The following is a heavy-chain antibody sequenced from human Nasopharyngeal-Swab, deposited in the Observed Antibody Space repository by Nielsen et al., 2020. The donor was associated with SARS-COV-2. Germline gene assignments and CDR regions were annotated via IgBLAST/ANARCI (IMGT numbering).Heavy chain of an antibody. CDR1: GFTFNRYN. CDR3: AIDGLDYDFWSAYFMDV. CDR2: ISSSSSYI. V-gene: IGHV3-21*01. D-gene: IGHD3-3*01. Sequence: GESLKISCAASGFTFNRYNFNWVRQAPGKGLEWVSSISSSSSYIYYADSVKGRFTISRDNAKNSFSLQMNSLRAEDTAVYYCAIDGLDYDFWSAYFMDVWGQGTTVTVSS. J-gene: IGHJ6*02.